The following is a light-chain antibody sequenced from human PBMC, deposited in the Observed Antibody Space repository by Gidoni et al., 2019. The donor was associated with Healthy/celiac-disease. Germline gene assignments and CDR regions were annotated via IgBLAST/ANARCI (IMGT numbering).Light chain of an antibody. CDR3: QQYDNLPRT. CDR2: DAS. J-gene: IGKJ5*01. V-gene: IGKV1-33*01. Sequence: DIQLTQSPSSLSASVGDRVTITCQASQDISNYLNWYQQKPGKAPKLLIYDASHLETGIPSRFRGSGSGTDFTFTISSLQPEDIATYYCQQYDNLPRTFGQGTRLEIK. CDR1: QDISNY.